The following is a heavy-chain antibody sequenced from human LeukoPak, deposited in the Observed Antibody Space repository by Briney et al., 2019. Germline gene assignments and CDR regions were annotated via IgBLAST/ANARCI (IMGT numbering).Heavy chain of an antibody. J-gene: IGHJ4*02. V-gene: IGHV3-48*04. Sequence: PGGSLRLSCAASGFTFSSYSMNWVRQAPGKGLEWVSYISSSSSTIYYADSVKGRFTISRDNAKNSLYLQMNSLRAEDTAVYYCARDSAVGIRMVRGALYWGQGTLVTVSS. CDR2: ISSSSSTI. D-gene: IGHD3-10*01. CDR1: GFTFSSYS. CDR3: ARDSAVGIRMVRGALY.